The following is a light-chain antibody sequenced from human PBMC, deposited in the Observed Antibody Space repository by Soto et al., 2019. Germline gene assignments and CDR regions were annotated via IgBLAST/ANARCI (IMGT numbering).Light chain of an antibody. V-gene: IGKV3-15*01. CDR1: QSINNK. J-gene: IGKJ4*01. CDR3: QQYDSWPLT. Sequence: EIVMTQSPATLSVSPGERATVSCRASQSINNKLAWYQQKPGQAPRLLFYAASTRATGIPARFSGGGSGTEFTLTISSLQSEDFAVYYCQQYDSWPLTFGGGTKVAIK. CDR2: AAS.